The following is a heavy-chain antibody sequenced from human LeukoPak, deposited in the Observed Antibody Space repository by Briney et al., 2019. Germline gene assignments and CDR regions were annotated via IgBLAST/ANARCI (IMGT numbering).Heavy chain of an antibody. D-gene: IGHD2-2*02. J-gene: IGHJ4*02. Sequence: GGSLRLSCAASGFTFSSYWMHWVRQAPGKGLVWVSRINNDGSSTSYADSVKGRFTISRDNAKNTLYLQMNSLRAEDTAVYYCARGDIVVVPAAIVDYWGQGTLVTVSS. V-gene: IGHV3-74*01. CDR2: INNDGSST. CDR1: GFTFSSYW. CDR3: ARGDIVVVPAAIVDY.